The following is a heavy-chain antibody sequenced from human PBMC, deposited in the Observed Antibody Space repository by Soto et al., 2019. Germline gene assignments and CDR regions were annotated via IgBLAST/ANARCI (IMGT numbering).Heavy chain of an antibody. V-gene: IGHV1-69*13. D-gene: IGHD3-22*01. Sequence: GASVKVSCKASGGTFSSYAISWVRQAPGQGLEWMGGIIPIFGTANYAQKFQGRVTITADESTSTAYMELSSLRSEDTAVYYCAGGYYYDSSCYGTSGLPYLRFDPWGQRTLFTVCS. CDR3: AGGYYYDSSCYGTSGLPYLRFDP. CDR2: IIPIFGTA. J-gene: IGHJ5*02. CDR1: GGTFSSYA.